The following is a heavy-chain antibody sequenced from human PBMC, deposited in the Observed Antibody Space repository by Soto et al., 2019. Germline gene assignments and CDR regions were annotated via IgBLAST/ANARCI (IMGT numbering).Heavy chain of an antibody. Sequence: SAEVSCKASGYTFTSYYMHWVRQAPGQGLEWMGIINPSGGSTSYAQKFQGRVTMTRDTSTSTVYMELSSLRSEDTAVYYCARDPGYGDYLPYFDYWGQGTLVTVSS. D-gene: IGHD4-17*01. CDR1: GYTFTSYY. CDR3: ARDPGYGDYLPYFDY. CDR2: INPSGGST. V-gene: IGHV1-46*01. J-gene: IGHJ4*02.